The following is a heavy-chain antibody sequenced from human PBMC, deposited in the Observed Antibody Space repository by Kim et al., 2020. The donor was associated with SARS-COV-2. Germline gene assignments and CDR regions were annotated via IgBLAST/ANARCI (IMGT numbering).Heavy chain of an antibody. V-gene: IGHV1-2*02. CDR3: ARTTTWIQLDY. Sequence: TNYAQKFQGRVTMTRDTSISTAYMELSRLRSDDTAVYYCARTTTWIQLDYWGQGTLVTVSS. CDR2: T. D-gene: IGHD5-18*01. J-gene: IGHJ4*02.